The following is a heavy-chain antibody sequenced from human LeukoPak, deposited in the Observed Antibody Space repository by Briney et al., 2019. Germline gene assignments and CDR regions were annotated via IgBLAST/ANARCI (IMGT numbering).Heavy chain of an antibody. CDR2: IYYSGST. CDR3: ARYPQEEYSSGWYWYFDL. J-gene: IGHJ2*01. V-gene: IGHV4-59*01. CDR1: GGSISSYY. Sequence: PSETLSLTCTVSGGSISSYYWSCIRQPPGKGLEWIGYIYYSGSTNYNPSLKSRVTISVDTSKNQFSLKLSSVTAADTAVYYCARYPQEEYSSGWYWYFDLWGRGTLVTVSS. D-gene: IGHD6-19*01.